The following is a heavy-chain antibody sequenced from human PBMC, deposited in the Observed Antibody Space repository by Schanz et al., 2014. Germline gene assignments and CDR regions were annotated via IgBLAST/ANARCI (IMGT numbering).Heavy chain of an antibody. D-gene: IGHD2-2*01. J-gene: IGHJ4*02. Sequence: QVQLQESGPGLLKPSETLSLTCAVYGGSFSGYYWSWIRQPPGKGLEWIAEINHGGSTNYNPSLKSRVTISVHPSKNQFSLKLRSVTAADTAVYYCARAARRTRVVPLYFDYWGQGTLVTVSS. CDR2: INHGGST. CDR3: ARAARRTRVVPLYFDY. CDR1: GGSFSGYY. V-gene: IGHV4-34*01.